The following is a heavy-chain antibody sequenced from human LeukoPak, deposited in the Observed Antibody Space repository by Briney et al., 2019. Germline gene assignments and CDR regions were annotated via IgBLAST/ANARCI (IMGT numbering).Heavy chain of an antibody. D-gene: IGHD1-26*01. CDR1: GFTFSSYG. CDR3: AKGDSSGKPGYFDY. CDR2: IRYDGSNK. V-gene: IGHV3-30*02. J-gene: IGHJ4*02. Sequence: GGSLRPSCAASGFTFSSYGMHWVRQAPGKGLEWVAFIRYDGSNKYYADSVKGRFTISRDNSKNTLYLQMNSLRAEDTAVYYCAKGDSSGKPGYFDYWGQGTLVTVSS.